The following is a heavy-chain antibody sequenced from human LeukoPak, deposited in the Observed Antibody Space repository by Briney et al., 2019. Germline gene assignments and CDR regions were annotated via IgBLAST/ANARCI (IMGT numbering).Heavy chain of an antibody. Sequence: PGGSLRLSCAASGFTVSSNYMSWVRQAPGKGLEWVSVIYNGGSTYYADSVKGRFTISRDNSKNTLYLQMNSLRAEDTAVYYCAREWNRDGYNRFDYWGQGTLVTVPS. J-gene: IGHJ4*02. CDR2: IYNGGST. CDR3: AREWNRDGYNRFDY. D-gene: IGHD5-24*01. CDR1: GFTVSSNY. V-gene: IGHV3-53*01.